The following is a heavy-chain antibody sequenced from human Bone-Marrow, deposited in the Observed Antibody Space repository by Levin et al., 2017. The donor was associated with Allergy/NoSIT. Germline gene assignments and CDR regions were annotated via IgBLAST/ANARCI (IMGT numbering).Heavy chain of an antibody. V-gene: IGHV3-9*01. J-gene: IGHJ3*02. D-gene: IGHD6-13*01. CDR2: ISWNSGSI. CDR1: GFTFDDYA. Sequence: SCAASGFTFDDYAMHWVRQAPGKGLEWVSGISWNSGSIGYADSVKGRFTISRDNAKYSLYLQMNSLRAEDTALYYCAKVGYSSSWYLGAFDIWGQGTMVTVSS. CDR3: AKVGYSSSWYLGAFDI.